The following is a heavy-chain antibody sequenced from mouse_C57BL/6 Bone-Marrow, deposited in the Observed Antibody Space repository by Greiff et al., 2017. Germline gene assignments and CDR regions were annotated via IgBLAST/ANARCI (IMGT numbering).Heavy chain of an antibody. D-gene: IGHD2-1*01. CDR1: GYAFSSSW. V-gene: IGHV1-82*01. J-gene: IGHJ4*01. Sequence: VQRVESGPELVKPGASVKISCKASGYAFSSSWMNWVKQRPGKGLEWIGRIYPGDGDTNYNGKFKGKATLTADKSSSTAYVQLSSLTSEDSAVYFCARGYGNLYAMDYWGQGTSVTVSS. CDR3: ARGYGNLYAMDY. CDR2: IYPGDGDT.